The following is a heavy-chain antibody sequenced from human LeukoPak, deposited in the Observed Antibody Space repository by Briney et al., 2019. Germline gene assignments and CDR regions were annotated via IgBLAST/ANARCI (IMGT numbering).Heavy chain of an antibody. D-gene: IGHD2-2*01. J-gene: IGHJ4*02. CDR1: GISFSGSW. Sequence: PGGSLRLSCVVSGISFSGSWMTWVRQAPGRGLESVANINEDGSVTYFVDSVKGRFAISRDNANNSVFLQLKSLRAEDTAVCYCATGRLQPAHWGQGTLVTVSS. CDR3: ATGRLQPAH. CDR2: INEDGSVT. V-gene: IGHV3-7*01.